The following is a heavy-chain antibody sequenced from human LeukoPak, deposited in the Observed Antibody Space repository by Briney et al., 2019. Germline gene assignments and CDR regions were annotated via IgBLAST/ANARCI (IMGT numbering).Heavy chain of an antibody. CDR3: AREKLSFFDSSGYFDY. Sequence: GGSLRLSCAASGFTFSTYWVHWVRQAPGKGLEWVSFISSSGSAIHYADSVRGRFTISRDNAKNSLYLQMSRLRAEDTAVYYCAREKLSFFDSSGYFDYWGQGTLVTVSS. D-gene: IGHD3-22*01. J-gene: IGHJ4*02. CDR2: ISSSGSAI. CDR1: GFTFSTYW. V-gene: IGHV3-48*04.